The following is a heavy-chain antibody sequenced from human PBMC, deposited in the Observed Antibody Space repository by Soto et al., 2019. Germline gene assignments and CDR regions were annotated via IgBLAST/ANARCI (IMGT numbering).Heavy chain of an antibody. CDR2: ISYDGSNK. Sequence: GGSLRLSCAASGFTFNTYAMHWVRQAPGKGLEWVALISYDGSNKFYADSVKGRFTISRDNAKNTLYLQMNSLRAEDTAVYYCARGLSDLVRQGRTNWFDPWGQGTLVTVSS. CDR1: GFTFNTYA. V-gene: IGHV3-30-3*01. D-gene: IGHD2-15*01. J-gene: IGHJ5*02. CDR3: ARGLSDLVRQGRTNWFDP.